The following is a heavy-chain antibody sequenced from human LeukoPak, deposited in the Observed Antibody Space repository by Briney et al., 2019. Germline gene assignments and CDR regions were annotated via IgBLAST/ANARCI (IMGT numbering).Heavy chain of an antibody. Sequence: PGGSLRLSCAASGFTVSSNYMSWVRQAPGKGLEWVSVIYSGGSTYYADSVKGRFTISRDNSKNTLFLQTNSLRAEDTAVYYCAKSIAAAAPFDYWGQGTLVTVSS. CDR3: AKSIAAAAPFDY. D-gene: IGHD6-13*01. J-gene: IGHJ4*02. CDR1: GFTVSSNY. V-gene: IGHV3-66*01. CDR2: IYSGGST.